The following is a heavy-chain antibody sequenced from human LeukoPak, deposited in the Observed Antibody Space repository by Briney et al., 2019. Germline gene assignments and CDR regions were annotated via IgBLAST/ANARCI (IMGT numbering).Heavy chain of an antibody. J-gene: IGHJ3*02. Sequence: LTGGSLRLSCAASGFTFSGYFMSLVRQAPGKGLEWVSDIKQGGREKYYVDSLKCRFTICRETTKNSLYMQMTTLRHEDTAVYYCAREPSIGPDAFDIWGQGRMATVYS. CDR1: GFTFSGYF. CDR2: IKQGGREK. V-gene: IGHV3-7*01. D-gene: IGHD3-16*02. CDR3: AREPSIGPDAFDI.